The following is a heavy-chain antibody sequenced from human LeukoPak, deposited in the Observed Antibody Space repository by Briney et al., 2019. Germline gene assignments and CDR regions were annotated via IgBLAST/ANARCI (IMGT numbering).Heavy chain of an antibody. CDR2: IWYDGSNK. D-gene: IGHD3-16*01. J-gene: IGHJ4*02. CDR3: AKEALRYFGY. Sequence: GGSLRLSCAASGFTFSSYGMHWVRPAPGKGLEWVAVIWYDGSNKYYADSVKGRFTISRDNSKNTLYLQMNSLRAEDTAVYYCAKEALRYFGYWGQGTLVTVSS. V-gene: IGHV3-33*06. CDR1: GFTFSSYG.